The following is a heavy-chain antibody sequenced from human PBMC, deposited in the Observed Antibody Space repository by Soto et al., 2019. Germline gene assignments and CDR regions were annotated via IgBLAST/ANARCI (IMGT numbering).Heavy chain of an antibody. CDR3: ARWAGTTFGYFDY. CDR1: GYTFTSYY. V-gene: IGHV1-46*01. J-gene: IGHJ4*02. CDR2: IDPSGGST. Sequence: GASVKVSFKASGYTFTSYYMHWVRQAPGQGLEWMGIIDPSGGSTSYAQKFQGRVTMTRDTSTSTVYMELSSLRSEDTAVYYCARWAGTTFGYFDYWGQGTQVTVSS. D-gene: IGHD1-7*01.